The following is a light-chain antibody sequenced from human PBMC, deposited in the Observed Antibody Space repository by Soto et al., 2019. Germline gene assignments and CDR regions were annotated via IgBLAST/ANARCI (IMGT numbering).Light chain of an antibody. CDR2: DAS. Sequence: EIVLTQSPATLSLSPGERATLSCRASKSVTNSLAWYQQKPGQAPRLLVYDASNRATGIPTRFSGSGSGTDFTLTISNLEPEDFAVYYCQQHISWPLTFGGGTKVEIK. CDR1: KSVTNS. CDR3: QQHISWPLT. V-gene: IGKV3-11*01. J-gene: IGKJ4*01.